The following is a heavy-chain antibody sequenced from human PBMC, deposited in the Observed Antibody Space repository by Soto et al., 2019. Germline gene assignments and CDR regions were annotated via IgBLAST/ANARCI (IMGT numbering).Heavy chain of an antibody. D-gene: IGHD6-19*01. Sequence: QVQLVESGGGVVQPGRSLRLSCAASGFTFGSYAMHWVRQAPGKGLEWVAVITHDGNNQYYADSVKGRFTISRDNSKNTLILKMGRLRPEDRTVYYCGKDRWPAVRDCFDSWGQGTLVTISS. V-gene: IGHV3-30-3*01. J-gene: IGHJ4*02. CDR2: ITHDGNNQ. CDR1: GFTFGSYA. CDR3: GKDRWPAVRDCFDS.